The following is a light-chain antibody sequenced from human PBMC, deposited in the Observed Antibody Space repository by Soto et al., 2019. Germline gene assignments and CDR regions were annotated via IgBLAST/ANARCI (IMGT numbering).Light chain of an antibody. CDR2: LNN. V-gene: IGLV1-44*01. CDR3: AAWDDSLNGRV. CDR1: SSNIGSNT. J-gene: IGLJ2*01. Sequence: LTQPPSASGTPGQRITISCSGSSSNIGSNTVSWYQQFPGTAPKLLIYLNNQRPSGVPDRFSGSKSDTSASLAITSLQSEDEADYYCAAWDDSLNGRVFGAGTKVTVL.